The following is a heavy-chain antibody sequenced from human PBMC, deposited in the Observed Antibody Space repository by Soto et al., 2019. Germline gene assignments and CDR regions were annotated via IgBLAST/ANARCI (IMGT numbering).Heavy chain of an antibody. D-gene: IGHD2-2*01. CDR3: ARDPGTSRFDY. V-gene: IGHV1-18*01. CDR1: GYTFTSHG. Sequence: QVLLVQSGVEVRKPGASVKVSCKTSGYTFTSHGVSWLRQAPGQGPEWMGWISTYGGNSNYAWKFQDRLTMSSDTSTRTVYMELRSLRSDDTAVYYCARDPGTSRFDYWGQGTLVTVSS. CDR2: ISTYGGNS. J-gene: IGHJ4*02.